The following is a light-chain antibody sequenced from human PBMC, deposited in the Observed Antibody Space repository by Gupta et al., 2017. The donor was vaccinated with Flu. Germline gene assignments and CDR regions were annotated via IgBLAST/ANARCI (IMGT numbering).Light chain of an antibody. CDR1: QTVASN. V-gene: IGKV3D-15*01. J-gene: IGKJ3*01. CDR3: QQDNNWFFS. CDR2: GAS. Sequence: VMTQSPSTLSVSPGERVTLSCRASQTVASNLAWYQQKPGQAPRLLIFGASSRAAGIPARFSGSGSGTEFTLTVSSLQSEDFAVYYCQQDNNWFFSFGHGTTVEIK.